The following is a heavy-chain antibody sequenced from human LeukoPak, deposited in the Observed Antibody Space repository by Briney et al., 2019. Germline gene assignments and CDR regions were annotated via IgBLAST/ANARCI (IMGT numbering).Heavy chain of an antibody. CDR1: GGSFSGYY. CDR3: ARSSLWGSYRPYYFDY. J-gene: IGHJ4*02. D-gene: IGHD3-16*02. V-gene: IGHV4-34*01. Sequence: SETLSLTCAVYGGSFSGYYWSWIRQPPGKGLEWIGEINHSGSTNYNPSLKSRVTISVDTSKNQFPLKLSSVTAADTAVYYCARSSLWGSYRPYYFDYWGQGTLVTVSS. CDR2: INHSGST.